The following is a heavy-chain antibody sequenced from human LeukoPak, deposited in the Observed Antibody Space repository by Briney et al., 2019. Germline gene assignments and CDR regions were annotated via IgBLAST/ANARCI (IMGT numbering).Heavy chain of an antibody. D-gene: IGHD3-22*01. CDR1: GGSISSYY. CDR3: ARGWHYYDSSGYYYSGGFGFDP. J-gene: IGHJ5*02. CDR2: IYYSGST. V-gene: IGHV4-59*01. Sequence: PSETLSLTCTVSGGSISSYYWSWIRQPPGKGPEWIGYIYYSGSTNYNPSLKSRVTISVDTSKNQFSLKLSSVTAADTAVYYCARGWHYYDSSGYYYSGGFGFDPWGQGTLVTVSS.